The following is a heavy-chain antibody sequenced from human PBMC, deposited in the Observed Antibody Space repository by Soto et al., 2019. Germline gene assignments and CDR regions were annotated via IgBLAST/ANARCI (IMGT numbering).Heavy chain of an antibody. V-gene: IGHV4-39*01. J-gene: IGHJ5*02. D-gene: IGHD2-15*01. CDR2: IYYSGST. CDR3: ARGRSYRTAGTCSPYNCFDA. Sequence: SETLSLTCTVSGGSISSSSYYWGWLRQPPGKGLEWIVSIYYSGSTYYNPSLKSRVTISVDTSKNQFSLTLGSMTAADTAVYYCARGRSYRTAGTCSPYNCFDAWGQGTLVTVSS. CDR1: GGSISSSSYY.